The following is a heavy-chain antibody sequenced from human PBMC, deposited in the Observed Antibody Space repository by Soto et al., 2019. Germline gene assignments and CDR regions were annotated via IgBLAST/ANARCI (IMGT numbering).Heavy chain of an antibody. CDR3: ARGWGDVVHDAVDS. CDR1: GFTFSYYG. D-gene: IGHD3-16*01. CDR2: IFSSTTTI. V-gene: IGHV3-48*02. Sequence: EGQLVESGGGLVQPGGSLRLSCAASGFTFSYYGMNWVRQAPGKGLEWVSYIFSSTTTIYYADSVKGRFTISRDNAKNSLYLEMNSLRDEDTAVYYCARGWGDVVHDAVDSWGRGTLVTVSS. J-gene: IGHJ3*02.